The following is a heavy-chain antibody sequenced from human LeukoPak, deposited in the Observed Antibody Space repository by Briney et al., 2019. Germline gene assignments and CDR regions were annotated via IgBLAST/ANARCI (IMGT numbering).Heavy chain of an antibody. CDR3: ARDIAVADAFDI. J-gene: IGHJ3*02. CDR2: INPNSGGT. V-gene: IGHV1-2*02. D-gene: IGHD6-19*01. CDR1: GYTFTGYY. Sequence: GASVKVSCKASGYTFTGYYMHWVRQAPGQGLEWMGWINPNSGGTNYAQKFQGRATMTRDTSISTAYMELSRLRSDDTAVYYCARDIAVADAFDIWGQGTMVTVSS.